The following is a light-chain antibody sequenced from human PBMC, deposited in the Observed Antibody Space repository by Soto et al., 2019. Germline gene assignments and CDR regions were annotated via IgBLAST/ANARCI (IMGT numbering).Light chain of an antibody. CDR3: QSYDSSLSVV. CDR2: GNS. Sequence: QSVLTQPPSVSGAPGQRVTISCPGSSSNIGAGYDVHWYQQLPGTAPKLLIYGNSNRPSGVPDRFSGSKSGTSAALAITGLQSEDEADYCCQSYDSSLSVVFGGGTKLTVL. CDR1: SSNIGAGYD. J-gene: IGLJ2*01. V-gene: IGLV1-40*01.